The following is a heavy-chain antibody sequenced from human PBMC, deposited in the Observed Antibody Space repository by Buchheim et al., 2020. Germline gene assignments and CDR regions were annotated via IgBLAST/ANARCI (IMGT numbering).Heavy chain of an antibody. CDR2: ISGDGSGI. V-gene: IGHV3-74*01. CDR1: GFTFSSHW. D-gene: IGHD1-26*01. CDR3: GRVTLGATGLDS. Sequence: EVQLVESGGGLVQPGGSLRLSCAASGFTFSSHWMQWVRQGPGEGLVWVSRISGDGSGITYADPVRGRFTISRDNAKSTLYLQMNSLRAEDTAVYYCGRVTLGATGLDSWGQGT. J-gene: IGHJ4*02.